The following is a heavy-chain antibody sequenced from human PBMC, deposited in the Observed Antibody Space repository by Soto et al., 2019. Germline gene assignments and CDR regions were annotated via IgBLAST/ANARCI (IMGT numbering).Heavy chain of an antibody. CDR2: IYPGDSDT. CDR1: GYSFTSYW. J-gene: IGHJ4*02. CDR3: ATSGIAVAVGEYYFDY. V-gene: IGHV5-51*01. D-gene: IGHD6-19*01. Sequence: PGESLKISCKGSGYSFTSYWIGCVRQMPGKGLEWMGIIYPGDSDTRYSPSFQGQVTISADKSISTAYLQWSSLKASDTAMYYCATSGIAVAVGEYYFDYWGQGTLVTVSS.